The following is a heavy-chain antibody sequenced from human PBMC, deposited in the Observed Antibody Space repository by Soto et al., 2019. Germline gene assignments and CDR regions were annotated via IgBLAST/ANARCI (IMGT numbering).Heavy chain of an antibody. CDR1: GFTFDDYT. V-gene: IGHV3-43*01. D-gene: IGHD6-13*01. Sequence: GGSLRLSCAASGFTFDDYTMHWARQAPGKGLEWVSLISWDGGSTYYADSVRGRFTISRDNSKNSLYLQMNGLRSEDTALYYCAEDTTAGRLYYYYYGMDVWGQGTTVTVSS. CDR3: AEDTTAGRLYYYYYGMDV. CDR2: ISWDGGST. J-gene: IGHJ6*02.